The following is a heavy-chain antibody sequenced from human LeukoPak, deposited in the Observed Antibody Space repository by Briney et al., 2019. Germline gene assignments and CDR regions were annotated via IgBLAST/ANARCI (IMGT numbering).Heavy chain of an antibody. Sequence: SETLSLTCTVSGGSISSYYWSWIRQPPGKGLEWIGYIYYGGSTNYNPSLKSRVTISVDTSKNQFSLKLSSVTAADTAVYYCARGSRNQEYYYDSSGYYLWFDPWGQGTLVTVSS. V-gene: IGHV4-59*01. D-gene: IGHD3-22*01. J-gene: IGHJ5*02. CDR3: ARGSRNQEYYYDSSGYYLWFDP. CDR2: IYYGGST. CDR1: GGSISSYY.